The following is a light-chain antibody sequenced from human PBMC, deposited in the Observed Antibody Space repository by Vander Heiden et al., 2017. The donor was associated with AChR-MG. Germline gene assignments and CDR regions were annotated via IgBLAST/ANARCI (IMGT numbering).Light chain of an antibody. CDR1: QSVLYSSNNKNY. CDR3: QQYYSTPHT. J-gene: IGKJ3*01. Sequence: IVMTQSPDSLTVSLAARATINCKSSQSVLYSSNNKNYLAWYQQKPGQPPKLLIYWASTRESGVPDRFSGSGSGTDFTLTISSLQAEDVAVYYCQQYYSTPHTFGPGTKVDIK. CDR2: WAS. V-gene: IGKV4-1*01.